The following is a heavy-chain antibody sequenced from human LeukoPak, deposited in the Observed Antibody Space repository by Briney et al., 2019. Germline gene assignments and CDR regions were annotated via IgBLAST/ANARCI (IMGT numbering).Heavy chain of an antibody. Sequence: GGSLRLSCAASGFTFSSYSMNWVRQAPGKGLEWVSSISSSSSYIYYADSVKGRFTISRDNAKNSLYLQMNSLRAEDTALYYCAKAPMRGGYYDSSGLDYWGQGTLVTVSS. D-gene: IGHD3-22*01. CDR2: ISSSSSYI. CDR3: AKAPMRGGYYDSSGLDY. CDR1: GFTFSSYS. J-gene: IGHJ4*02. V-gene: IGHV3-21*04.